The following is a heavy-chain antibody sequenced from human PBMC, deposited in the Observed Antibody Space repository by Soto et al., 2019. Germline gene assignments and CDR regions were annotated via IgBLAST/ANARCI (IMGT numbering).Heavy chain of an antibody. CDR1: VVSISSGGFS. Sequence: PSETLSLTCAASVVSISSGGFSWSGSWQPPGKGMEWIGYIYHTGITNYNPAFGSRVTISVDRCENQFSLRLTSVTAEDTALYYCARGGHYRTAALDTWGQGTRPTDSS. J-gene: IGHJ3*02. CDR2: IYHTGIT. D-gene: IGHD3-3*01. V-gene: IGHV4-30-2*01. CDR3: ARGGHYRTAALDT.